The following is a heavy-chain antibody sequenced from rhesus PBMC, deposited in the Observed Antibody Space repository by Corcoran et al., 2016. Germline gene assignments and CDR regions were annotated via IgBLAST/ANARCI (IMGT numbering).Heavy chain of an antibody. V-gene: IGHV4-169*01. CDR1: GGSISSSY. Sequence: QLQLQESGPGLVKPSETLSLTCAVSGGSISSSYWSWIRQAPGKGLEGIGDIYGSGSSTTTHPSPKSRVTLSVDTSKNQLSLKLSSVTAADTAVYYCARLGNGAFDFWGQGLRVTVSS. D-gene: IGHD1-32*01. CDR2: IYGSGSST. CDR3: ARLGNGAFDF. J-gene: IGHJ3*01.